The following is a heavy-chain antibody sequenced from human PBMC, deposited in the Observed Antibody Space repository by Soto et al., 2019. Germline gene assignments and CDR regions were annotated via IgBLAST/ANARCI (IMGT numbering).Heavy chain of an antibody. CDR1: GYTFTSYG. Sequence: QVQLVQSGAEVKKPGASVKVSCKASGYTFTSYGISWVRQAPGQGLEWMGGISVYNGNTKYAQKFQGRVTRTTDTSTSTAYMELRSLRSDDTAVYYCARRPLYCSSTSCSWDYWGQGTLVTVSS. D-gene: IGHD2-2*01. J-gene: IGHJ4*02. V-gene: IGHV1-18*01. CDR2: ISVYNGNT. CDR3: ARRPLYCSSTSCSWDY.